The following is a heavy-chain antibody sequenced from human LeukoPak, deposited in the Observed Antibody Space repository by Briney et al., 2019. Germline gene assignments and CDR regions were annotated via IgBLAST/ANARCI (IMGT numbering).Heavy chain of an antibody. J-gene: IGHJ4*02. Sequence: ASETLSLTCTVSGGSISSYYWSWIRQPPGKGLEWIGYIYYSGSTNYNPSLKSRVTISVDTSKNQFSLKLSSVTAADTAVYYCARYGRGDGYNYFDYWGQGTLVTVSS. CDR1: GGSISSYY. CDR3: ARYGRGDGYNYFDY. CDR2: IYYSGST. V-gene: IGHV4-59*01. D-gene: IGHD5-24*01.